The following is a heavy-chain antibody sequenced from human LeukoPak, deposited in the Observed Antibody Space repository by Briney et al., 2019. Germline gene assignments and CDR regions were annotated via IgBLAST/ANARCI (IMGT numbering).Heavy chain of an antibody. D-gene: IGHD6-6*01. CDR2: IYYRGDT. CDR1: GDSIRNYY. V-gene: IGHV4-59*01. J-gene: IGHJ4*02. CDR3: ARDSPPQYASSSAGFDY. Sequence: PSETLSLTCTVSGDSIRNYYWSWIRQPPGKGLEWIGYIYYRGDTNYNPSIKSRVIISIDTSRNQFSLKMSSVTAADTAVYFCARDSPPQYASSSAGFDYWGQGALVTVSS.